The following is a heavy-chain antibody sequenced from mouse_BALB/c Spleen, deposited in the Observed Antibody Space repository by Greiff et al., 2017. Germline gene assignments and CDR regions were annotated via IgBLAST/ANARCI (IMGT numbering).Heavy chain of an antibody. CDR1: GYTFTSYW. CDR3: ARGNYEAMDY. J-gene: IGHJ4*01. D-gene: IGHD2-1*01. CDR2: IAPGSGST. Sequence: DLVKPGASVKLSCKASGYTFTSYWINWIKQRPGQGLEWIGRIAPGSGSTYYNEMFKGKATLTVDTSSSTAYIQLSSLSSEDSAVYFCARGNYEAMDYWGQGTSVTVSS. V-gene: IGHV1S41*01.